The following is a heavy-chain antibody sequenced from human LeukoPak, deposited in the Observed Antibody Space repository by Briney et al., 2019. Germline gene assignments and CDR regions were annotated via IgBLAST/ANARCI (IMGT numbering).Heavy chain of an antibody. Sequence: PGGTLRLSCAASGFTFSSYAMNWVRRAPGKGLEWVSSISDNGGSTYYADSVKGRFTISRDNSKNTLYLQMNSLRAEDTAVYYCAKVYRPYYYDSSGYSDFDYWGQGTLVTVSS. CDR3: AKVYRPYYYDSSGYSDFDY. V-gene: IGHV3-23*01. CDR1: GFTFSSYA. J-gene: IGHJ4*02. D-gene: IGHD3-22*01. CDR2: ISDNGGST.